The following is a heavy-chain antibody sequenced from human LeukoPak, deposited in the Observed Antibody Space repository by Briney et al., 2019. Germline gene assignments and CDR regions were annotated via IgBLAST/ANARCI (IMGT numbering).Heavy chain of an antibody. V-gene: IGHV6-1*01. CDR3: AREVGVIPMGWFDP. CDR2: TYYRSKWYN. Sequence: SQTLSLTCAISGDSVSTNTAAWNWIRQSPSRGLEWLGRTYYRSKWYNDYAVSVKSRITINPDTSTNQFSLQLNSVTPEDTAVYYCAREVGVIPMGWFDPWGQGTLVTVSS. D-gene: IGHD3-10*01. CDR1: GDSVSTNTAA. J-gene: IGHJ5*02.